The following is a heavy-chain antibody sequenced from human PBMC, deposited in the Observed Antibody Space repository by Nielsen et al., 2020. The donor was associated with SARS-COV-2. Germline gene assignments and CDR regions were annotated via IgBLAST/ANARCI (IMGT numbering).Heavy chain of an antibody. D-gene: IGHD6-13*01. CDR1: GFTFDDYA. CDR3: AKALGSPQDY. CDR2: ISWNSGSI. Sequence: GGSLRLSCAASGFTFDDYAMHWVRQAPGKGLEWVSGISWNSGSIGYADSVKGRFTISRDNAKNSLYLQMNSLRAEDTAVYYCAKALGSPQDYWGQGTLVTVSS. V-gene: IGHV3-9*01. J-gene: IGHJ4*02.